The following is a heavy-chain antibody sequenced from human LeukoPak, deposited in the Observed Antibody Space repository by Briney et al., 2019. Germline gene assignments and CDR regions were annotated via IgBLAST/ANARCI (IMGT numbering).Heavy chain of an antibody. CDR2: INHSGST. D-gene: IGHD6-19*01. Sequence: PSETLSLTCAVYGGSFSGYYWSWIRQPPGKGLEWLGEINHSGSTNYNPSLKSRVTISVDTSKNQFSLKLSSVTAADTAVYYCARAGYSSGWWSYSDYWGQGTLVTVSS. CDR1: GGSFSGYY. J-gene: IGHJ4*02. CDR3: ARAGYSSGWWSYSDY. V-gene: IGHV4-34*01.